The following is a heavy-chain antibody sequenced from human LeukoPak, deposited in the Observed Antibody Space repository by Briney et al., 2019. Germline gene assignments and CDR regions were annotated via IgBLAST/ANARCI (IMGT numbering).Heavy chain of an antibody. Sequence: GGSLRLSCAASGFTFSSYAMSWVRRAPGKGLEWVSGISESGGVTYYADSVKGRFTISRDNSKNTVYLQMNSLRAEDTAVYYCAKDRGRDGYKDWGQGTLVTVSS. CDR3: AKDRGRDGYKD. CDR2: ISESGGVT. D-gene: IGHD5-24*01. J-gene: IGHJ4*02. V-gene: IGHV3-23*01. CDR1: GFTFSSYA.